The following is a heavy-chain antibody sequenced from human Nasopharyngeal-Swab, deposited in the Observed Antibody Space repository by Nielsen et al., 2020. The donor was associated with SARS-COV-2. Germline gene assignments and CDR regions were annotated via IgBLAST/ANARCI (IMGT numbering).Heavy chain of an antibody. V-gene: IGHV1-69*13. J-gene: IGHJ4*02. CDR2: IIPIFGTA. D-gene: IGHD5-24*01. Sequence: SVKVSCKASGGTFSSYAISWVRQAPGQGLEWMGGIIPIFGTANYAQKFQGRVTITADESTSTAYMELSSLRSEDTAVYCCATQGRDGYNLAAPYYFDYWGQGTLVTVSS. CDR3: ATQGRDGYNLAAPYYFDY. CDR1: GGTFSSYA.